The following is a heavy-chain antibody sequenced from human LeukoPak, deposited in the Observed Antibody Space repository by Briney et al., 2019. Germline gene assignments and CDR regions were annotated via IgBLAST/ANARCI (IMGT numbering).Heavy chain of an antibody. D-gene: IGHD6-13*01. Sequence: ASVKVSCTASGYTFTSYGISWVRQAPGQGLEWMGWISAYNGNTNYAQKLQGRVTMTTDTSTSTAYMELRSLRSDDTAVYYCARSGAAGIYYYYYGMDVWGQGTTVTVSS. V-gene: IGHV1-18*01. CDR3: ARSGAAGIYYYYYGMDV. CDR2: ISAYNGNT. CDR1: GYTFTSYG. J-gene: IGHJ6*02.